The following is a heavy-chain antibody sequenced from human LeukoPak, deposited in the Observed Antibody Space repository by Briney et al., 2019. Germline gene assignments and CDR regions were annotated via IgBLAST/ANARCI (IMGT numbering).Heavy chain of an antibody. J-gene: IGHJ6*03. CDR1: GYTFTGYY. Sequence: VASVKVSCKASGYTFTGYYMHWVRQAPGQGLEWMGWINPNSSGTNYAQKFQGRVTMTRDTSISTAYMELSRLRSDDTAVYYCARDWGDGYNYYYYYYMDVWGKGTTVTVSS. D-gene: IGHD5-24*01. CDR2: INPNSSGT. V-gene: IGHV1-2*02. CDR3: ARDWGDGYNYYYYYYMDV.